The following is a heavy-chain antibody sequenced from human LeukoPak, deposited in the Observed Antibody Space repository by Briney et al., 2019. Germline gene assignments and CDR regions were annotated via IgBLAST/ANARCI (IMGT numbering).Heavy chain of an antibody. Sequence: SETPSLTCTVSGGSISGYYWSCIRQPPGKGLEWIGYIYYSGSTNYNPSLKSRVTISVDTSKNQFSLKLSSVTAADTAVYYCARASAFNWNDYWGQGTLVTVSS. V-gene: IGHV4-59*01. D-gene: IGHD1-1*01. CDR1: GGSISGYY. J-gene: IGHJ4*02. CDR3: ARASAFNWNDY. CDR2: IYYSGST.